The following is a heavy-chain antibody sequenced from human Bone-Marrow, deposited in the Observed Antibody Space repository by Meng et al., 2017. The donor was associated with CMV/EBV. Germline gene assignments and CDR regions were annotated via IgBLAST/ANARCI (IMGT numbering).Heavy chain of an antibody. Sequence: ASVKVSCKASGGTFSNYEINWVRQAPGQGLEWMGWINPNSGGINLAQKFQGRVTMTRDTSFNTAYMDLRTLKSDDTAVYYCARGSDSGNSFEYFDFWGQGTLVTVSS. V-gene: IGHV1-2*02. CDR1: GGTFSNYE. CDR3: ARGSDSGNSFEYFDF. J-gene: IGHJ4*02. CDR2: INPNSGGI. D-gene: IGHD4-23*01.